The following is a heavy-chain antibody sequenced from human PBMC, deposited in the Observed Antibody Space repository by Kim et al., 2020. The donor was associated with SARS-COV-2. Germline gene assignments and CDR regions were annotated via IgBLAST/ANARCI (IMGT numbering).Heavy chain of an antibody. CDR3: ARGSRYYYDSSGYYRAAFFDY. CDR2: INHSGST. V-gene: IGHV4-34*01. D-gene: IGHD3-22*01. J-gene: IGHJ4*02. CDR1: GGSFSGYY. Sequence: SETLSLTCAVYGGSFSGYYWSWIRQPPGKGLEWIGEINHSGSTNYNPSLKSRVTISVDTSKNQFSLKLSSVTAADTAVYYCARGSRYYYDSSGYYRAAFFDYWGQGTLVTVSS.